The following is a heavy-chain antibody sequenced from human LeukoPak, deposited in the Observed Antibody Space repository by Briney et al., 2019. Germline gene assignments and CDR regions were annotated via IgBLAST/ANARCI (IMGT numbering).Heavy chain of an antibody. D-gene: IGHD2-2*01. Sequence: KPAETLSLTCTVSGGSISSYYWSWIRQPPGKGLEWIGYVYYSGSTNYNPSLKSRVTMSVDTSKSQFSLKLRSVTAADTAVYYCARHTTSWWFFDPWGQGTLLTVSS. CDR3: ARHTTSWWFFDP. V-gene: IGHV4-59*08. CDR2: VYYSGST. CDR1: GGSISSYY. J-gene: IGHJ5*02.